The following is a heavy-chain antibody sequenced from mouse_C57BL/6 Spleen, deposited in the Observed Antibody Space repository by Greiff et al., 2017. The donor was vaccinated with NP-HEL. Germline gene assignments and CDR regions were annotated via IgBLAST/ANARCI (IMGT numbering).Heavy chain of an antibody. Sequence: VQLQQSGPELVKPGASVKISCKASGYSFTSYYIHWVKQRPGQGLEWIGWIYPGSGNTKYNEKFKGKATLTADTSSSTAYMQLSSLTSEDSAVYYCARFPQAEAMDYWGQGTSVTVSS. D-gene: IGHD3-2*02. J-gene: IGHJ4*01. CDR3: ARFPQAEAMDY. V-gene: IGHV1-66*01. CDR2: IYPGSGNT. CDR1: GYSFTSYY.